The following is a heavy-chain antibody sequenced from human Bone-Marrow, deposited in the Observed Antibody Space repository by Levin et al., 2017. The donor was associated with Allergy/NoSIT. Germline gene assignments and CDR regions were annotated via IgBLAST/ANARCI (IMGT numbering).Heavy chain of an antibody. V-gene: IGHV3-30-3*01. D-gene: IGHD1-26*01. CDR3: AVQRSPGIVDATMGFDY. CDR1: GFTFSNYA. J-gene: IGHJ4*02. Sequence: GGSLRLSCAASGFTFSNYAMHWVRQAPGKGPEWVAVISYDGSGKYYADSVKGRFTISRDNSKNTLYLQVNSLKPEDTAVYYCAVQRSPGIVDATMGFDYWGQGTLVTVAS. CDR2: ISYDGSGK.